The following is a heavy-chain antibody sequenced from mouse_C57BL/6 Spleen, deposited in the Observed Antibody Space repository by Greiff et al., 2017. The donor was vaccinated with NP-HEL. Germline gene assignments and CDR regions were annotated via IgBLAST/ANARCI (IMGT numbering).Heavy chain of an antibody. CDR1: GYAFTSYW. Sequence: VQLQQSGAELVKPGASVKISCKASGYAFTSYWMNWVKQRPGKGLEWIGQIYPGDGDTNYNGKFKGKATLTADKSSSTAYMQLRSLTSEESAVDSCARTPYDYDGAWFAYWGQGTLVTVSA. CDR3: ARTPYDYDGAWFAY. V-gene: IGHV1-80*01. CDR2: IYPGDGDT. D-gene: IGHD2-4*01. J-gene: IGHJ3*01.